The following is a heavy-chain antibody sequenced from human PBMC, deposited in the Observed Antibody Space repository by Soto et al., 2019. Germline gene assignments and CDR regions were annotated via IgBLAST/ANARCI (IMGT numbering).Heavy chain of an antibody. CDR1: GYTFSSYA. D-gene: IGHD3-10*01. CDR3: AREEWFGELFGPSPPTPIYYYNRMDV. Sequence: ASVKVSCKASGYTFSSYAITWVRQAPGQGLGWMGRISAYNGNTNYAQKLQGRVTMTTDTSTNTAYMELRSLRSDDTAVYYCAREEWFGELFGPSPPTPIYYYNRMDVWGQGTTVTVSS. V-gene: IGHV1-18*01. J-gene: IGHJ6*02. CDR2: ISAYNGNT.